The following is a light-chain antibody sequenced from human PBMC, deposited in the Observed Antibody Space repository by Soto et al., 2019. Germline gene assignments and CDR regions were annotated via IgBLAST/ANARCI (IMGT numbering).Light chain of an antibody. CDR3: QQYNNWPPYT. Sequence: EIVMTQSPATLSVSPGERATLSCRASQSVSSNLAWYQPKPGQAPRLLLYGASTRATGIPARFSGSVSAREFTLTISSLQSEDFALYYCQQYNNWPPYTFGQGTKLEIK. V-gene: IGKV3-15*01. J-gene: IGKJ2*01. CDR2: GAS. CDR1: QSVSSN.